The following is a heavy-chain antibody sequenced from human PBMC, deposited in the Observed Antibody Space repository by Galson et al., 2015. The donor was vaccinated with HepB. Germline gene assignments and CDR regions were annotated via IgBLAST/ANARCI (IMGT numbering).Heavy chain of an antibody. CDR3: ARGSLSNYYHSAFDV. V-gene: IGHV1-18*04. CDR1: GYTFTSSG. J-gene: IGHJ3*01. Sequence: ASGYTFTSSGISWVRPAPGQGLEWMGWISPYTGHTNNAQKLQGRVTLTTDTSTSTAYMELRTLKSDDTAVYYCARGSLSNYYHSAFDVWGQGTMVTVSS. CDR2: ISPYTGHT. D-gene: IGHD1-26*01.